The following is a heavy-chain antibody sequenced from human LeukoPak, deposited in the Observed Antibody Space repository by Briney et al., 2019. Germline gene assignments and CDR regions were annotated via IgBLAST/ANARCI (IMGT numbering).Heavy chain of an antibody. D-gene: IGHD3-22*01. V-gene: IGHV3-21*01. Sequence: GGSLRLSCAASGFTFSSYSMNWVRQAPGKGLEWVSSISSTGSYIYYADSVKGRFTISRDNAKNSLFLQMNSLRAEDTAVYYCARELMGLTMIVVVNPIDYWGQGTLVTVSS. CDR2: ISSTGSYI. CDR3: ARELMGLTMIVVVNPIDY. J-gene: IGHJ4*02. CDR1: GFTFSSYS.